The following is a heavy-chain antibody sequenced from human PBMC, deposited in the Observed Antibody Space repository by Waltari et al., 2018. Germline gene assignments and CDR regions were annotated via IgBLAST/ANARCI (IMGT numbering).Heavy chain of an antibody. V-gene: IGHV3-30*19. Sequence: QVHLVESGGGVVQPGRSLRLACAASGFTFRWAGFNWVRQAPGKGLEWVAFISGDGTTDHYADSVKGRFTISRDNSKNTLFLQMNSLKAEDTAIYYCARRSSMGVFRALDIWGQGTMVSVSS. CDR1: GFTFRWAG. D-gene: IGHD6-19*01. CDR2: ISGDGTTD. J-gene: IGHJ3*02. CDR3: ARRSSMGVFRALDI.